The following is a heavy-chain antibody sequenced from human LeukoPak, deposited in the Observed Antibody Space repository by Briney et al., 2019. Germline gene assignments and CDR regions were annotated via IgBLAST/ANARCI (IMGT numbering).Heavy chain of an antibody. CDR1: GFTFSKAW. J-gene: IGHJ4*02. V-gene: IGHV3-15*01. CDR3: TTDSIGITMLRGVIIRGFDY. D-gene: IGHD3-10*01. Sequence: GGALRLSCAVSGFTFSKAWMSWVGQAPGKGLGWVGRIKIKTGGGATDYPAHVKGRFTMSRDDSKDTLYLQMNSLKTDDRAVYYCTTDSIGITMLRGVIIRGFDYWGQGPLLPVSS. CDR2: IKIKTGGGAT.